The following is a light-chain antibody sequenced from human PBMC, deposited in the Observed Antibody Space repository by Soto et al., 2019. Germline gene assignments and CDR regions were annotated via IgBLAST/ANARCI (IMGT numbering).Light chain of an antibody. CDR2: GAS. J-gene: IGKJ3*01. Sequence: EIVLTQSPGTLSLSPGERATLSCRASQSITNSYLAWYQQKPGQAPRLLIYGASSRATGIPDRFSGSGSGTDFTLTISILEPEDFAVYYCQQYGSSSLFTFGPGTKVDIK. V-gene: IGKV3-20*01. CDR3: QQYGSSSLFT. CDR1: QSITNSY.